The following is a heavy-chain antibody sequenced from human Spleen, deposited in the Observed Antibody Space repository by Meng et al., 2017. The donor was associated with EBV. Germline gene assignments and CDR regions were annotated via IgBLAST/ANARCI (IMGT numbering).Heavy chain of an antibody. D-gene: IGHD4-23*01. CDR1: GGTFMTSA. J-gene: IGHJ4*02. V-gene: IGHV1-69*06. CDR2: IIPIFGTT. CDR3: ARQDGGGYSGYFDC. Sequence: QVQLVQAGAEVKKPGSSVKVSCEASGGTFMTSAINWVRQAPGQGLEWMGGIIPIFGTTNYAQKFQDRLTITADKSTSRLYMELSSLRSDDTGVYFCARQDGGGYSGYFDCWGQGTLVTVSS.